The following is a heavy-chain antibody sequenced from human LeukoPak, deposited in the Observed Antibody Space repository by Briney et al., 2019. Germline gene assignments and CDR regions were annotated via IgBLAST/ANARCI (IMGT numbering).Heavy chain of an antibody. CDR3: ARDSSYGRLQGPFDY. Sequence: GGSLRLSCAASGFTFSHAWMSWVRQAPGKGLEWVGRIKNKPDGGTTDYAAPVQGRFTISRDDSKNTPSLQMNSLKAEDTAVYYCARDSSYGRLQGPFDYWGQGTLVTVSS. D-gene: IGHD5-24*01. V-gene: IGHV3-15*01. CDR2: IKNKPDGGTT. CDR1: GFTFSHAW. J-gene: IGHJ4*02.